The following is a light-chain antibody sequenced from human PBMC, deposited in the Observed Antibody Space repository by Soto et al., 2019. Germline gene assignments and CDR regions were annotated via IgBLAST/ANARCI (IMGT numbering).Light chain of an antibody. CDR2: EST. V-gene: IGLV2-23*01. CDR1: NRDVGSYNS. Sequence: QSVLTQTASVSGSPGQAITISCTGTNRDVGSYNSVSWYQQYPDQAPKLLIYESTKRPSGVSHRFSASKSGNKASLTISALQAEDEADYYCCSYGGDNITYIFGTGSKVTVL. CDR3: CSYGGDNITYI. J-gene: IGLJ1*01.